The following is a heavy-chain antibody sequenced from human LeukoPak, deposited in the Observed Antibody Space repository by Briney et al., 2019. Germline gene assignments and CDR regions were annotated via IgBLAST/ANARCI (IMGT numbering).Heavy chain of an antibody. CDR2: ISWRNIDI. J-gene: IGHJ6*03. CDR3: ARVYSSTWYSGYLHMDV. D-gene: IGHD6-13*01. CDR1: GFTLSSYN. Sequence: SGGSLRLSCVASGFTLSSYNMKWVRQAPGKRLEWVSSISWRNIDIEYADSVKGRFTISRDNDKKSLYLQMNSLRVEDTAVYYCARVYSSTWYSGYLHMDVWGKGTTVTVSS. V-gene: IGHV3-21*01.